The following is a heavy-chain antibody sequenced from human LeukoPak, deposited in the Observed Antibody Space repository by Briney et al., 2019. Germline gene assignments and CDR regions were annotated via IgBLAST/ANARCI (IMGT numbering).Heavy chain of an antibody. CDR3: AKPGRDGYNFDY. V-gene: IGHV3-21*01. CDR2: ISSSSSYI. CDR1: GFTFSSYA. J-gene: IGHJ4*02. Sequence: PGGSLRLSCAASGFTFSSYAMSWVRQAPGKGLEWVSSISSSSSYIYYADSVKGRFTISRDNAKNSLYLQMNSLRAEDTAVYYCAKPGRDGYNFDYWGQGTLVTVSS. D-gene: IGHD5-24*01.